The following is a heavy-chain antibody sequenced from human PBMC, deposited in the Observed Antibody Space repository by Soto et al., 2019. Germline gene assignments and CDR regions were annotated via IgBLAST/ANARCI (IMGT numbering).Heavy chain of an antibody. Sequence: SEPLSLPCTVSVGSISSCGYYWSWILQHPVKGLEWIGYIYYSGSTYYNPSLKSRVTISVDTSKNQFSLKLSSVTAADTAVYYCASRNYDSSGYYYLDYWGQGTLVTVSS. CDR3: ASRNYDSSGYYYLDY. V-gene: IGHV4-31*03. D-gene: IGHD3-22*01. CDR2: IYYSGST. J-gene: IGHJ4*02. CDR1: VGSISSCGYY.